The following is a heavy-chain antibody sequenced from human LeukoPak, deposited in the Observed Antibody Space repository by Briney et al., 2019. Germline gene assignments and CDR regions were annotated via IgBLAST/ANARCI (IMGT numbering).Heavy chain of an antibody. Sequence: GGSLRLSCAASGLTFSRHAMSWVRQAPGEGLEWVSSISSDSSYIYYADAVHGRFTVSRDNAKYSLYLQMNSLRAEDTAVYYCVRGSYGAYDYWGQGSLVTVSS. CDR1: GLTFSRHA. CDR2: ISSDSSYI. J-gene: IGHJ4*02. V-gene: IGHV3-21*01. D-gene: IGHD4-17*01. CDR3: VRGSYGAYDY.